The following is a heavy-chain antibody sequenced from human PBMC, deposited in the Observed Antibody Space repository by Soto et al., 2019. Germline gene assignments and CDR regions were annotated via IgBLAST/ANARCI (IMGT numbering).Heavy chain of an antibody. CDR1: GFVFSDYA. D-gene: IGHD5-12*01. Sequence: QVVLVESGGGVVQPGRSLRLSCAASGFVFSDYAMHWIRQAPGKGLEWLTFISFDGEDSYYADSVKGRFAISRDSSKNTLSLQMNSLRLEDTAVYYCARAEHGYNAFDSWGRGTLVTVSS. CDR3: ARAEHGYNAFDS. CDR2: ISFDGEDS. J-gene: IGHJ4*02. V-gene: IGHV3-30*09.